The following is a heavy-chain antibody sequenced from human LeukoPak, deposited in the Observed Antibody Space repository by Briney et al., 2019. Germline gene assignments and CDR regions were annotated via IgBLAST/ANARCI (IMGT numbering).Heavy chain of an antibody. D-gene: IGHD2-21*02. CDR1: GYSFSSFW. CDR2: IFPGDSDT. Sequence: GESLKISCKGSGYSFSSFWIAWVRQMPGKGLEWMGIIFPGDSDTRYRPSLQGQVTISVDKSIDIAFLQWSSLKASDSAIYYCARLTSFADLLTATRRSWFDPWGQGTLVTVSS. CDR3: ARLTSFADLLTATRRSWFDP. J-gene: IGHJ5*02. V-gene: IGHV5-51*01.